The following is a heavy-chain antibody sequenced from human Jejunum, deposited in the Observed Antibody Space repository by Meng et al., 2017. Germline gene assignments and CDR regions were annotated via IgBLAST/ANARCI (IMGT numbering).Heavy chain of an antibody. CDR3: ARGFSGASAG. J-gene: IGHJ4*02. CDR2: INSDGSDI. Sequence: VQLVESGGGLVQPGGSLRLSCAASGFTLSTYWMHWVRQTPEKGLVWVSRINSDGSDISYADSVKGRFTISRDNAKNTLYLQMNSLRAEDTAVYYCARGFSGASAGWGQGALVTVSS. D-gene: IGHD2-15*01. V-gene: IGHV3-74*01. CDR1: GFTLSTYW.